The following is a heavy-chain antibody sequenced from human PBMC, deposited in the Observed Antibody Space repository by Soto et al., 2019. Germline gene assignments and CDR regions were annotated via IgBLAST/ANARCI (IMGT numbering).Heavy chain of an antibody. D-gene: IGHD3-3*01. CDR3: AYTTIYYYYMDV. V-gene: IGHV3-23*01. Sequence: GSLRLSCAASGFTFSSYALSWVRQAPGKGLEWVSAISGSGGSTYYADSVKGRFTISRDNSKNTLYLQMNSLRAEDTAVYYCAYTTIYYYYMDVWGKGTTVTVSS. CDR2: ISGSGGST. J-gene: IGHJ6*03. CDR1: GFTFSSYA.